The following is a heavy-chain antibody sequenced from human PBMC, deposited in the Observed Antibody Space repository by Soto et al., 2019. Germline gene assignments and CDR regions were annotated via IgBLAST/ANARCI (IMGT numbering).Heavy chain of an antibody. D-gene: IGHD1-26*01. V-gene: IGHV3-23*01. CDR3: ARDRPPGIVGATGKGYYGMDV. CDR2: ISGSAGST. Sequence: PGGSLRLSCAASGFTFSSYAMSWVRQAPEKGLEWVSAISGSAGSTYYADSVKGRFTISRDNSKNTLYLQMNSLRAEDTAVYYCARDRPPGIVGATGKGYYGMDVWGQGTTVTVSS. J-gene: IGHJ6*02. CDR1: GFTFSSYA.